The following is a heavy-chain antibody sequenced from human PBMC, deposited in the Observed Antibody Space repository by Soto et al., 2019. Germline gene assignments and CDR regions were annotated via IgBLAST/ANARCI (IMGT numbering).Heavy chain of an antibody. J-gene: IGHJ4*02. Sequence: QVHLVQSGAEVKKPGASGKVSCKGSGYGFTTYGITWVRQAPGQGLEWMAWISAHNGNTNYAQKLQGRVTVTRDTSTSTAYMELRSQRSDDTAVYYWARGRYGDYWGQGALVTVSS. CDR1: GYGFTTYG. V-gene: IGHV1-18*01. D-gene: IGHD1-1*01. CDR3: ARGRYGDY. CDR2: ISAHNGNT.